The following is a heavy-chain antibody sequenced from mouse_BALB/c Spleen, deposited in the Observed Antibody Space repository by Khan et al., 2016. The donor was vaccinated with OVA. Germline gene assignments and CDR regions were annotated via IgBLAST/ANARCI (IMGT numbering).Heavy chain of an antibody. CDR1: GFNIKDTY. CDR3: ASGDCYGVDY. V-gene: IGHV14-3*02. Sequence: VQLQQSGAALVKPGASVRLSCTGSGFNIKDTYTHWVKQRPEQGLKWIGRIDPANGNVKYDPKFQGKATMTADTSSNTAYLHLSSLTSEDSAFYYCASGDCYGVDYWGRATAVAVSS. J-gene: IGHJ4*01. CDR2: IDPANGNV. D-gene: IGHD2-13*01.